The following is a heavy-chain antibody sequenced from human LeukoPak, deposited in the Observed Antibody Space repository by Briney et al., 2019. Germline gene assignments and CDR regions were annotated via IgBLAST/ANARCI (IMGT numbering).Heavy chain of an antibody. CDR1: GFTVSSNY. D-gene: IGHD4-23*01. CDR2: ICSGGST. CDR3: ARDQLYGGNSGYYYYYGMDV. J-gene: IGHJ6*02. Sequence: GGSLRLSCAASGFTVSSNYMSWVRQAPGKGLEWVSVICSGGSTYYADSVKGRFTISRDNSKNTLYLQMNSLRAEDTAVYYCARDQLYGGNSGYYYYYGMDVWGQGTTVTVSS. V-gene: IGHV3-66*02.